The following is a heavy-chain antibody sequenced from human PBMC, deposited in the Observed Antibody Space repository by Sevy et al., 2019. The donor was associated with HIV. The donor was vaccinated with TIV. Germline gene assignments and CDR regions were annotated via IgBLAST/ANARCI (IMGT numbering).Heavy chain of an antibody. D-gene: IGHD3-16*01. J-gene: IGHJ6*02. CDR2: ISYDGNNK. Sequence: GGSLRLSCAASGFTFSSYAMHWVRQAPGKGLEWMAVISYDGNNKYADSVKGRFTISRDNSKNTLYLQMNSLRAEDTAVYYCARDGSSGGLFLKDYYYFGMDVWGQGTTVTVSS. CDR1: GFTFSSYA. V-gene: IGHV3-30*03. CDR3: ARDGSSGGLFLKDYYYFGMDV.